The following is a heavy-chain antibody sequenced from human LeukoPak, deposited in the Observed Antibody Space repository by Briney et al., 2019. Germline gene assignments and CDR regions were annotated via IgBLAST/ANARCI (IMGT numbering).Heavy chain of an antibody. CDR3: ARATGSGDSSGYRSPFDY. Sequence: VASVKVSCKASGYTFTGYYMHWVRQAPGQGLEWMGRINPNSGGTNYAQKFQGRVTMTRDTSISTAYMELRSLRSDDTAVYYCARATGSGDSSGYRSPFDYWGQGTLVTVSS. D-gene: IGHD3-22*01. V-gene: IGHV1-2*06. CDR2: INPNSGGT. CDR1: GYTFTGYY. J-gene: IGHJ4*02.